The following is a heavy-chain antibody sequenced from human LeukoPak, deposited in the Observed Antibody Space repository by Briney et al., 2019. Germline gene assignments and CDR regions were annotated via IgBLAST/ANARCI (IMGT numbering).Heavy chain of an antibody. V-gene: IGHV3-49*04. J-gene: IGHJ4*02. CDR2: IRSNAYGGTT. D-gene: IGHD3-16*01. Sequence: GGSLRLSCTASGFKLGDYAMSWVRQAPGQGLEWVGFIRSNAYGGTTEYVASVKGRFTISRDDSKSIAYLQMNSLKTEDTAVYYCSRGGGRRIDYFDYWGQGTLVTVSS. CDR3: SRGGGRRIDYFDY. CDR1: GFKLGDYA.